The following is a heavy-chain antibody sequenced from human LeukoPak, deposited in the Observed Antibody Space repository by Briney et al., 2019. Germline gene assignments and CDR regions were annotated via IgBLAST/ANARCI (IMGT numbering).Heavy chain of an antibody. Sequence: GGSLRLSCAASGFIFSHYGFHWVRQAPGKGLEWVAVIWSDGSNKFYGDSVKGRFAISRDDSQKTVFLHINSLRVEDTAIYFCARDTRRGFDYSNSLRYWGQGILVTVSS. V-gene: IGHV3-33*01. D-gene: IGHD4-11*01. CDR1: GFIFSHYG. CDR3: ARDTRRGFDYSNSLRY. CDR2: IWSDGSNK. J-gene: IGHJ4*02.